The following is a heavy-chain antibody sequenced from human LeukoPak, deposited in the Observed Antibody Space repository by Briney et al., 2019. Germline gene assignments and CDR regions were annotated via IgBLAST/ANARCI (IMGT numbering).Heavy chain of an antibody. Sequence: SETLSLTCTVSGGSISSYYWSWIRQPPGKGLEWIGYIYYSGSTNYNPSLKSRVTISVDTSKNQFSLKLSSVTAADTAVYYCARLALRPTNGGLNIWGQGTMVTVSS. CDR1: GGSISSYY. D-gene: IGHD3-16*01. CDR3: ARLALRPTNGGLNI. J-gene: IGHJ3*02. V-gene: IGHV4-59*01. CDR2: IYYSGST.